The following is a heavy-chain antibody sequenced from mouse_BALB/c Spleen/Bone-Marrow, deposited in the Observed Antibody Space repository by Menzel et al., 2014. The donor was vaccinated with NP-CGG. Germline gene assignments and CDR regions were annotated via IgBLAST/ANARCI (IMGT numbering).Heavy chain of an antibody. J-gene: IGHJ4*01. D-gene: IGHD2-3*01. CDR3: ARDDDSYAMDY. CDR2: IWAGGST. CDR1: GFSLTSYS. Sequence: VQLVESGPGLVAPSQSLSITCTVSGFSLTSYSVHWVRQPPGKGLEWLGVIWAGGSTNYNSALMSRLSISKDNSKSQVFLKMSSLQTDDTAMFYCARDDDSYAMDYWGQETSVTVSS. V-gene: IGHV2-9*02.